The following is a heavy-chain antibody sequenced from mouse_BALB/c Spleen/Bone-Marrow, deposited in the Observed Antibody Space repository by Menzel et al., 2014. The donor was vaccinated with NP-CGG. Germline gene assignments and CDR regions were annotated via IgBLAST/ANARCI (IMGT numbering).Heavy chain of an antibody. CDR2: ILPGSGST. Sequence: VMLVESGAELMKPGASVKISCKATGYTFSSYWIEWVKQRPGHGLEWIGEILPGSGSTNYNEKFKGKATFTADTSSNTASMQLGSLTSEDSAVYYCARGDYFDYWGQGTTLTVSS. CDR1: GYTFSSYW. CDR3: ARGDYFDY. V-gene: IGHV1-9*01. J-gene: IGHJ2*01.